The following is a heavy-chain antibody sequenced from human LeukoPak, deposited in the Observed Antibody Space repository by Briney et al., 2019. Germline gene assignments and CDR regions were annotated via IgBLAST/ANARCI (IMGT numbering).Heavy chain of an antibody. CDR2: INHSGST. CDR1: GGSFSGYY. D-gene: IGHD5-18*01. V-gene: IGHV4-34*01. CDR3: AREDTAMDDAFDI. J-gene: IGHJ3*02. Sequence: SETLSLTCAVYGGSFSGYYWSWIRQPPGKGLEWIGEINHSGSTNYNPSLKSRVTISVDTSKNQFSLKLSSVTAADTAVYYCAREDTAMDDAFDIWGQGTAVTVS.